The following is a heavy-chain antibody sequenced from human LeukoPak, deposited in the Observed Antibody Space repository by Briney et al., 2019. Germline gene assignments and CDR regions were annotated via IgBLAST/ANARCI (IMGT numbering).Heavy chain of an antibody. CDR1: GGSISSYY. CDR2: IDTSGNT. J-gene: IGHJ2*01. Sequence: PSETLSLTCTVSGGSISSYYWSWIRQPARKGLEWIGRIDTSGNTNYKPSLKSRVTMSVDTSKKQFSLKLSSVTAADTAVYYCARVSSSWYQDWYFDLWGRGTLVTVSS. V-gene: IGHV4-4*07. CDR3: ARVSSSWYQDWYFDL. D-gene: IGHD6-13*01.